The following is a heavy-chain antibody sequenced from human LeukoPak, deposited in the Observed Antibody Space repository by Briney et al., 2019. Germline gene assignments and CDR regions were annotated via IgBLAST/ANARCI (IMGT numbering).Heavy chain of an antibody. V-gene: IGHV4-59*01. CDR2: IYYSGST. Sequence: PSETLSLTCTVSGGSISSYYWSWIRQPPGKGLEWIGYIYYSGSTNYNPSLKSRVTISVDTSKNQFSLKLSSVTAADTAVYYCARDRADFWSGYYGAWFDPWGQGTLATVSS. CDR1: GGSISSYY. J-gene: IGHJ5*02. D-gene: IGHD3-3*01. CDR3: ARDRADFWSGYYGAWFDP.